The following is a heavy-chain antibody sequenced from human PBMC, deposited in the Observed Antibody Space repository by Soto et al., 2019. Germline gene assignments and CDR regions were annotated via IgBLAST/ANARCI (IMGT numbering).Heavy chain of an antibody. Sequence: GGSLRLSCAASGFTFSSYGMHWVRQAPGKGLEWVAVIWYDGSNKYYADSVKGRFTISRDNSKNTLYLQMNSLRAEDTAVYYCARGREITIFGVVIGGYGMDVWGQGTTVTVSS. CDR2: IWYDGSNK. CDR1: GFTFSSYG. CDR3: ARGREITIFGVVIGGYGMDV. J-gene: IGHJ6*02. V-gene: IGHV3-33*01. D-gene: IGHD3-3*01.